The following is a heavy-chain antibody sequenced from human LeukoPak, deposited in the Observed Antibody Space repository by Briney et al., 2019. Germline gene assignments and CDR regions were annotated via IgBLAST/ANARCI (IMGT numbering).Heavy chain of an antibody. CDR2: ISVYNGNT. CDR1: GYTFSNYG. Sequence: ASVKVSCKASGYTFSNYGISWVRQAPGQGLEWMGWISVYNGNTNYAQKLQGRVTMTTDTSTSTAYMELRSLKSDDTAVYYCASLKNYYDSSGYLVTDAFDIWGQGTMVTVSS. J-gene: IGHJ3*02. V-gene: IGHV1-18*01. CDR3: ASLKNYYDSSGYLVTDAFDI. D-gene: IGHD3-22*01.